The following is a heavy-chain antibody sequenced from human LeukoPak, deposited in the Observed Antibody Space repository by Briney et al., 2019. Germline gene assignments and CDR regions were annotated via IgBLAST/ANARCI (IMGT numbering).Heavy chain of an antibody. V-gene: IGHV4-59*01. CDR3: ARATGPHDAFDI. CDR2: IYYSGST. Sequence: PSETLSLTCTVSGGSISSYYWSWIRQPPGEGLEWIGYIYYSGSTNYNPSLKSRVTISVDTSKNQFSLKLSSVTAADTAVYYCARATGPHDAFDIWGQGTMVTVSS. CDR1: GGSISSYY. D-gene: IGHD1-14*01. J-gene: IGHJ3*02.